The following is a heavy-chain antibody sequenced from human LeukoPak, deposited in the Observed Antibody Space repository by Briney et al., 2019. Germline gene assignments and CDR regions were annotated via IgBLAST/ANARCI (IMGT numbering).Heavy chain of an antibody. CDR3: ASLKYCSGGSCYSGAFDI. D-gene: IGHD2-15*01. CDR1: GYSISSGYY. V-gene: IGHV4-38-2*01. J-gene: IGHJ3*02. CDR2: IYHSGST. Sequence: SETLSLTCAVSGYSISSGYYWGWIRQPPGKGLEWIGSIYHSGSTYHNPSLKSRVTISVDTSKNQFSLKLSSVTAADTAVYYCASLKYCSGGSCYSGAFDIWGQGTMVTVSS.